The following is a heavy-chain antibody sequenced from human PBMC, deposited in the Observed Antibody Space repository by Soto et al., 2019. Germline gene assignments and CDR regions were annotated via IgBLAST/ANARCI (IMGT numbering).Heavy chain of an antibody. CDR2: INPNSGGT. V-gene: IGHV1-2*04. D-gene: IGHD5-12*01. CDR3: ARLKRDGYNFLDY. Sequence: GASVKVSCKASGYTFTSYGISWVRQAPGQGLEWMGWINPNSGGTNYAQKFQGWVTMTRDTSISTAYMELSRLRSDDTAVYYCARLKRDGYNFLDYWGQGTLVTVSS. CDR1: GYTFTSYG. J-gene: IGHJ4*02.